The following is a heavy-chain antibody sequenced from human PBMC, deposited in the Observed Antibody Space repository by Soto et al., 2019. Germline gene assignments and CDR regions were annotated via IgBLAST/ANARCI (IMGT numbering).Heavy chain of an antibody. CDR3: ARGVRERRCSSTSCSYYYGMDV. CDR2: INHSGST. CDR1: GGSFSGYY. J-gene: IGHJ6*02. V-gene: IGHV4-34*01. D-gene: IGHD2-2*01. Sequence: ASETLSLTCAVYGGSFSGYYWSWIRQPPGKGLEWIGEINHSGSTNYNPSLKSRVTISVDTSKNQFSLKLSSVTAADTAVYYCARGVRERRCSSTSCSYYYGMDVWGQGTTVTVSS.